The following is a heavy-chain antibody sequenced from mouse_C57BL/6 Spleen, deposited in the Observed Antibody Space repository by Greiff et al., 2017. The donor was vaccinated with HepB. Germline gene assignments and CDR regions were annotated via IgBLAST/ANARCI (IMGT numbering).Heavy chain of an antibody. CDR3: AREAQTGYYFDY. D-gene: IGHD4-1*01. Sequence: VQLKQSGAELVRPGASVKLSCKASGYTFTDYYINWVKQRPGQGLEWIARIYPGSGNTYYNEKFKGKATLTAEKSSSTAYMQLSSLTSEDSAVYCCAREAQTGYYFDYWGQGTTLTVSS. V-gene: IGHV1-76*01. CDR2: IYPGSGNT. J-gene: IGHJ2*01. CDR1: GYTFTDYY.